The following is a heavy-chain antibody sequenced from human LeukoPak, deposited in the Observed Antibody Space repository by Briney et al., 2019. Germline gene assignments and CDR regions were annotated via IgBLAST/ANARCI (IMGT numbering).Heavy chain of an antibody. D-gene: IGHD2-2*01. CDR1: GFALSFHA. V-gene: IGHV3-30*04. CDR3: AKEEDIVVVPAAIGY. J-gene: IGHJ4*02. Sequence: GGSLRLSCAASGFALSFHALHWVRQSPGKGLEWVATISYDGTNKFYADSVKGRFTISRDNSKNTLYLQMNSLRAEDTAVYYCAKEEDIVVVPAAIGYWGQGTLVTVSS. CDR2: ISYDGTNK.